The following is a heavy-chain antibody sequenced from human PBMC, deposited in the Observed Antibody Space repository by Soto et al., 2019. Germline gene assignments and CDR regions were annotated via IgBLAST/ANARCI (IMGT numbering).Heavy chain of an antibody. D-gene: IGHD2-21*02. CDR3: AKEVDRGADCYSSYFDY. Sequence: PGGSLRLSCAASGLTFSSYGMHWVRQAPGKGLEWEAVIWYDGSNKYYADSVKGRFTISRDNSKNTLYLQMNSLNAEDTAVYYCAKEVDRGADCYSSYFDYWGEGTLVTV. CDR1: GLTFSSYG. J-gene: IGHJ4*02. V-gene: IGHV3-30*02. CDR2: IWYDGSNK.